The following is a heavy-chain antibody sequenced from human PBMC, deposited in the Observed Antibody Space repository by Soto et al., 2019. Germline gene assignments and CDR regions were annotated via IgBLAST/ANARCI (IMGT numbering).Heavy chain of an antibody. CDR3: AKELGDIVATISGFDY. V-gene: IGHV3-30*18. D-gene: IGHD5-12*01. CDR2: ISYDGSNK. Sequence: QVQLVESGGGVVQPGRSLRLSCAASGFTFSSYGMHWVRQAPGKGLEWVAVISYDGSNKYYADSVKGRFTISRDNSKNTLYLQMNSLRAEDTAVYYCAKELGDIVATISGFDYWGQGTLVTVSS. J-gene: IGHJ4*02. CDR1: GFTFSSYG.